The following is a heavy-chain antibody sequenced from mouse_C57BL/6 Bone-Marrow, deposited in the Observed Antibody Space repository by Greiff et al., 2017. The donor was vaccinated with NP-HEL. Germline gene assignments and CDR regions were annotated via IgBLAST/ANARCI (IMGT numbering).Heavy chain of an antibody. D-gene: IGHD2-2*01. Sequence: QVQLQQPGAELVRPGTSVKLSCKASGSTFTSYWMHWVKQRPGQGLEWIGVIDPSDSFSNYNQKFTFKATLTVDTSSSSAYMQLSSLTSEDAAVYYCASVSTMVKWFAYRGQGTVVNVSA. CDR1: GSTFTSYW. J-gene: IGHJ3*01. CDR3: ASVSTMVKWFAY. V-gene: IGHV1-59*01. CDR2: IDPSDSFS.